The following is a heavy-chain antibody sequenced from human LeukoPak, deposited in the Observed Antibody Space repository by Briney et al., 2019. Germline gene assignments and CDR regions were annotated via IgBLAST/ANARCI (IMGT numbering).Heavy chain of an antibody. V-gene: IGHV4-59*01. CDR3: ARVRYDSSGYYPYYFDY. CDR2: IYYSGST. CDR1: GGSISSYY. J-gene: IGHJ4*02. Sequence: SETPSLTCTVSGGSISSYYWSWIRQPPGKGLEWIGYIYYSGSTNYNPSLKSRVTISVDTSKNQFSLKLSSVTAADTAVYYCARVRYDSSGYYPYYFDYWGQGTLVTVSS. D-gene: IGHD3-22*01.